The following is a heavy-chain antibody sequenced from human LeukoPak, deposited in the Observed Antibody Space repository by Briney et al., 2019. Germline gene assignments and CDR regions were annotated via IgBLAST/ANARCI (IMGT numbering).Heavy chain of an antibody. J-gene: IGHJ6*02. CDR2: IYSGGKV. D-gene: IGHD6-13*01. Sequence: GGSLRLSCAASGFTVSSTYMSWVRQTPGKGLEWVSVIYSGGKVYYIDSVKGRFTISRDNSKNTLYLQMNSLRAEDTAVYYCAREAAGYHYYYGMDVWGQGTTVTVSS. CDR1: GFTVSSTY. CDR3: AREAAGYHYYYGMDV. V-gene: IGHV3-53*01.